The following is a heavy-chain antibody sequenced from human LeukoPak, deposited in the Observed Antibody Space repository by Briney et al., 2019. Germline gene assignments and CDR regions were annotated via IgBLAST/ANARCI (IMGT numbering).Heavy chain of an antibody. CDR1: GFAFGSEA. CDR3: AKDSPYPPRYYFDY. J-gene: IGHJ4*02. V-gene: IGHV3-23*01. CDR2: ISPGGGTT. Sequence: GGSLRLSCAVSGFAFGSEAMSWVRQSPARGLEWVASISPGGGTTYYADYVKGRFTISRDNSKNSLFVQMNSLRAEDTAVYYCAKDSPYPPRYYFDYWGQGTLVTVSS. D-gene: IGHD2-2*01.